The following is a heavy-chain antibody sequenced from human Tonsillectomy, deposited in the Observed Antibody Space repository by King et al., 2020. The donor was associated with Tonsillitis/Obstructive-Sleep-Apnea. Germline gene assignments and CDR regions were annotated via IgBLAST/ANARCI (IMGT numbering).Heavy chain of an antibody. Sequence: VQLQESGPGLVKPSETLSLTCTVSGGSISSYYWSWIRQPPWKGLEWIGYIYYSGSTNDNPSLKSRVTISVDTSKNQFSLKLSSVTAADTAVYYCARDDSSGYYFDAFDIWGQGTMVTVSS. CDR1: GGSISSYY. D-gene: IGHD3-22*01. J-gene: IGHJ3*02. CDR3: ARDDSSGYYFDAFDI. V-gene: IGHV4-59*01. CDR2: IYYSGST.